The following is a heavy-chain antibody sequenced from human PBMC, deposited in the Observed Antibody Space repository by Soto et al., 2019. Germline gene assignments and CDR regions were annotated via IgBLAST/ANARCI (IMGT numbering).Heavy chain of an antibody. Sequence: QLQLQESGPGLVKPSETLSLTCTVSGGSISSSSSYWGWIRQPPGKGLEWIGSIYYSGSTYYNPSLKRRVTISVSKSKHQFSLKLSSVNAAYTAVYYCALYSNNPPDWFDRWGPGNLVTVSS. J-gene: IGHJ5*02. CDR3: ALYSNNPPDWFDR. V-gene: IGHV4-39*01. CDR1: GGSISSSSSY. CDR2: IYYSGST. D-gene: IGHD6-13*01.